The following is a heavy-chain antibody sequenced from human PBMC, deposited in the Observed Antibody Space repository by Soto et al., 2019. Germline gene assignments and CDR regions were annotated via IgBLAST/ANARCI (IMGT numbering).Heavy chain of an antibody. D-gene: IGHD4-17*01. J-gene: IGHJ4*02. Sequence: EVQLVESGGGLVKPGGSLRLSCAASGFTFSSYSMNWVRQAPGKGLEWVSSISSCSSYIYYADSVKGRFTISRDNAKNSLYLQMNSLRAEDTAVYYCARDLLEDYGGNEGVLGFDYWGQGTLVTVSS. V-gene: IGHV3-21*01. CDR1: GFTFSSYS. CDR3: ARDLLEDYGGNEGVLGFDY. CDR2: ISSCSSYI.